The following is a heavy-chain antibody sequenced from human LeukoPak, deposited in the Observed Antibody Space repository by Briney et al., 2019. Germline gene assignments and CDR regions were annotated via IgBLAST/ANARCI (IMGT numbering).Heavy chain of an antibody. Sequence: GGSLRLSCAASGFTFSSYAMSWVRQAPGKGLEWVSAISGSGGSTYYADSVKGRFTISRDNSKNTLYLQMNSLRAEGTAVYYCAKGSNCSGGSCYPWGHYYYYGMDVWGQGTTVTVSS. CDR2: ISGSGGST. CDR1: GFTFSSYA. V-gene: IGHV3-23*01. CDR3: AKGSNCSGGSCYPWGHYYYYGMDV. J-gene: IGHJ6*02. D-gene: IGHD2-15*01.